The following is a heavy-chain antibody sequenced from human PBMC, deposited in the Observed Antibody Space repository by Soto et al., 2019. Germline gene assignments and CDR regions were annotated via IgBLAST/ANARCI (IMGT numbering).Heavy chain of an antibody. CDR1: GYPFPSYA. CDR3: ARSGRVAGTTWVYYYYGMDV. V-gene: IGHV1-3*01. CDR2: INAGNGNT. Sequence: ASVKVSCKASGYPFPSYAIHWLRQAPGQRLEWMGWINAGNGNTKYSQKFQGRVTITRDTSASTAYMELSSLRSEDTAVYYCARSGRVAGTTWVYYYYGMDVWGQGTTVTVSS. D-gene: IGHD1-7*01. J-gene: IGHJ6*02.